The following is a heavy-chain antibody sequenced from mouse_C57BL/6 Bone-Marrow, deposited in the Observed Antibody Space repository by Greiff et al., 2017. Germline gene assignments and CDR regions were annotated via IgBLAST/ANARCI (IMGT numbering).Heavy chain of an antibody. CDR1: GYTFTSYG. V-gene: IGHV1-58*01. J-gene: IGHJ3*01. CDR2: IYIGNGYT. CDR3: ARNSIYDGYYGGFAY. Sequence: EVQLQESGAELVRPGSSVKMSCRTSGYTFTSYGINWVKQRPGQGLEWIGYIYIGNGYTEYNEKFKGKATLTSDTSSSTAYMQLSSLTSEDSAIYFCARNSIYDGYYGGFAYWGQGTLVTVSA. D-gene: IGHD2-3*01.